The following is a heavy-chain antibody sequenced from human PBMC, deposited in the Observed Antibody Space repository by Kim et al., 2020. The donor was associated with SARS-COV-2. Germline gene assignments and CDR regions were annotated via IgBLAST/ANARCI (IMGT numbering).Heavy chain of an antibody. Sequence: GGSLRLSCAASGFTFSSYGMHWVRQAPGKGLEWVAVISYDGSNKYYADSVKGRFTISRDNSKNTLYLQMNSLRAEDTAVYYCARRIAVAGTLAYYYYYGMDVWGQGTTVTVSS. CDR2: ISYDGSNK. J-gene: IGHJ6*02. CDR1: GFTFSSYG. CDR3: ARRIAVAGTLAYYYYYGMDV. V-gene: IGHV3-33*05. D-gene: IGHD6-19*01.